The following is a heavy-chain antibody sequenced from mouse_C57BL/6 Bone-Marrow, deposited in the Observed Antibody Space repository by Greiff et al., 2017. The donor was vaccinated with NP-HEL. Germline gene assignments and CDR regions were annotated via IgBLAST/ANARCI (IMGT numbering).Heavy chain of an antibody. V-gene: IGHV1-84*01. CDR1: GYTFTDYY. Sequence: QVHVKQSGPELVKPGASVKISCKASGYTFTDYYITWVKQRPGQGLEWIGWIYPGSGNTKYNEKFKGKATLTVDTSSSTAYMQLSSLTSEDSAVYFGARSPYYDGSSPWYFDVWGTGTTVTVSS. J-gene: IGHJ1*03. CDR3: ARSPYYDGSSPWYFDV. CDR2: IYPGSGNT. D-gene: IGHD1-1*01.